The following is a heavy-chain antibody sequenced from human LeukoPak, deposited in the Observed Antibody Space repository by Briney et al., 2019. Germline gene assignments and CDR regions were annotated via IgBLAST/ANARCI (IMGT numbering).Heavy chain of an antibody. Sequence: GGSLRLSCAASGFTFSDYYMSWIRQAPGKGLEWVSYISSSGSTIYYADSVKGRFTISRDSAKNSLYLQMNSLRAEDTAVYYCARDGLEMATTFDYWGQGTLVTVSS. D-gene: IGHD5-24*01. CDR2: ISSSGSTI. CDR1: GFTFSDYY. V-gene: IGHV3-11*04. J-gene: IGHJ4*02. CDR3: ARDGLEMATTFDY.